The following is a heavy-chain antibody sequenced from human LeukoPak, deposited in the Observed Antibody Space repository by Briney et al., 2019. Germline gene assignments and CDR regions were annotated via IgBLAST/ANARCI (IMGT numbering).Heavy chain of an antibody. CDR1: GFTFSIYA. Sequence: GGSLRLSCADSGFTFSIYAMSWVRQAPGKGLQWVSSITSSGDGTYYADPVKGRFTISRDNSENMLYLQMNSLRVEDTAVYFCAKDRPNYYGSNGHYYRRDGDYWGQGTLVTVSS. CDR2: ITSSGDGT. V-gene: IGHV3-23*01. J-gene: IGHJ4*02. D-gene: IGHD3-22*01. CDR3: AKDRPNYYGSNGHYYRRDGDY.